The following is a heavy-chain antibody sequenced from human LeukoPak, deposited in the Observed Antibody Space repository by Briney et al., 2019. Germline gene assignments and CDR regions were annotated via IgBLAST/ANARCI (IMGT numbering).Heavy chain of an antibody. V-gene: IGHV3-30-3*01. J-gene: IGHJ4*02. D-gene: IGHD2-15*01. CDR1: GFSFSSFA. Sequence: PGGSLRLSCAASGFSFSSFAIQWVRQAPGKGLEWVAMISYDGVNKYYADSVKGRFTISRDNSNNKLYLQVNSLRAEDTAVYYCARQYCSGGTCCSDYWGQGTLVTVSS. CDR3: ARQYCSGGTCCSDY. CDR2: ISYDGVNK.